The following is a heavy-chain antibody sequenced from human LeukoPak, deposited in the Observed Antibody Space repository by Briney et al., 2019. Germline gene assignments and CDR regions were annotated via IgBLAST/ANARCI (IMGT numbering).Heavy chain of an antibody. CDR3: AKYHYDSSGYSDFDY. V-gene: IGHV3-23*01. CDR2: ISGSGGST. Sequence: GGSLRLSCAASGFTFSSYAMSWVRQAPGKGLEWVSAISGSGGSTYYADSVKGRFTISRDNSKNTLYLQMNSLRAEDTAVYYCAKYHYDSSGYSDFDYWGQGTLVTVSS. J-gene: IGHJ4*02. D-gene: IGHD3-22*01. CDR1: GFTFSSYA.